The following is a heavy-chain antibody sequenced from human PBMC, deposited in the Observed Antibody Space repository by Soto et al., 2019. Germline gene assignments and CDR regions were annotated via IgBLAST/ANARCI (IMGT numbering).Heavy chain of an antibody. CDR2: IIPIFGTA. CDR1: GGTFSSYA. V-gene: IGHV1-69*13. CDR3: AGGDYYGSGSYYNPKTYYYYYGMDV. J-gene: IGHJ6*02. Sequence: ASVKVSCKASGGTFSSYAISWVRQAPGQGLEWMGGIIPIFGTANYAQKFQGRVTITADESTSTAYMELSSLRSEDPAVYYCAGGDYYGSGSYYNPKTYYYYYGMDVWGQGTTVTVSS. D-gene: IGHD3-10*01.